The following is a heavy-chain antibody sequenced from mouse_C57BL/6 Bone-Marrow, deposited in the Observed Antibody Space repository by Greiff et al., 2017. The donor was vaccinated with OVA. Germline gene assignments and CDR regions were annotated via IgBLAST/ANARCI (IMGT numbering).Heavy chain of an antibody. V-gene: IGHV2-5*01. CDR2: IWRGGST. CDR3: AKKDCYYAMDY. CDR1: GFSLTSYG. Sequence: MQRVESGPGLVQPSQSLSITCTVSGFSLTSYGVHWVRQSPGKGLEWLGVIWRGGSTDYNAAFMSRLSITKDNSKSQVFFKMNSLQADDTAIYYCAKKDCYYAMDYWGQGTSVTVSS. J-gene: IGHJ4*01.